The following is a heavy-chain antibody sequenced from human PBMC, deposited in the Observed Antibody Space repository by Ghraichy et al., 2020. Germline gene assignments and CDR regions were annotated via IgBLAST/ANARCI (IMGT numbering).Heavy chain of an antibody. CDR3: ARDLVTSDGGVGYYYGMDV. CDR2: ISANNGNT. J-gene: IGHJ6*02. Sequence: ASVKVSCKASGYTFTSYGISWVRQAPGQGLEWMGWISANNGNTNYAQKLQGRVTMTTDTSISTAYMELRSLRSDDTAVYYCARDLVTSDGGVGYYYGMDVWVQGTTDTVCS. D-gene: IGHD3-9*01. V-gene: IGHV1-18*01. CDR1: GYTFTSYG.